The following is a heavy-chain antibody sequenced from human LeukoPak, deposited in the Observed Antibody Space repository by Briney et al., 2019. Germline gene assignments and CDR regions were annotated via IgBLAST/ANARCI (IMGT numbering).Heavy chain of an antibody. Sequence: GESLKISCKGSGYSFTSYWIGWVREMPGKGLEWMGIIYPGDSDTRYSPSFQGQVTISADKSISTAYLQWSSLKASDTAMYYCARRYYYGSGSLGAFDIWGQGTMVTVSS. CDR2: IYPGDSDT. D-gene: IGHD3-10*01. CDR3: ARRYYYGSGSLGAFDI. J-gene: IGHJ3*02. CDR1: GYSFTSYW. V-gene: IGHV5-51*01.